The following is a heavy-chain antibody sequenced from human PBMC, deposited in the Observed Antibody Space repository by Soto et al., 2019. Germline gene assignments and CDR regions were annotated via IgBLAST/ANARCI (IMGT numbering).Heavy chain of an antibody. V-gene: IGHV1-46*01. Sequence: ALVKVSRKASGYTFTSYYMHWVRQAPGQGFEWMGKINPSGGSTSYAQKFQGRVTMTRDTSTSTVYMELSSLRSEDTAVYYCARDRVGYSYGTYRDYYYYYGMDVWGQGTTVTVSS. CDR1: GYTFTSYY. CDR3: ARDRVGYSYGTYRDYYYYYGMDV. CDR2: INPSGGST. D-gene: IGHD5-18*01. J-gene: IGHJ6*02.